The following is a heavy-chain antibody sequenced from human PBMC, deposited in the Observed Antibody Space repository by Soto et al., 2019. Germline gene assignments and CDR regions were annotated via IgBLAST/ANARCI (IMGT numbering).Heavy chain of an antibody. Sequence: SETLSLTCTVSGGSISSSSYYWGWIRQPPGKGLDCIGSIFYSGSTYYNPSLKSRVTISVDTSKNQFSLKLSSVTAADTAVYYCARLRGDKYCTNGVCYSVFDYWGQGTLVTVSS. V-gene: IGHV4-39*01. J-gene: IGHJ4*02. CDR2: IFYSGST. CDR1: GGSISSSSYY. CDR3: ARLRGDKYCTNGVCYSVFDY. D-gene: IGHD2-8*01.